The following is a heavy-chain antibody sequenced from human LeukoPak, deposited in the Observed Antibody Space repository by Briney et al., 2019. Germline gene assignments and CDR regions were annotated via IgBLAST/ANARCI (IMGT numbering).Heavy chain of an antibody. Sequence: SETLSLTCTVSGGSISSSSYYWGWIRQPPGKGLEWIGSTYYSGSTYYNPSLKSRVTISVDTSKNQFSLKLSSVTAADTAVYYCARLTGYSSGWVDYWGQGTLVTVSS. D-gene: IGHD6-19*01. V-gene: IGHV4-39*01. J-gene: IGHJ4*02. CDR1: GGSISSSSYY. CDR3: ARLTGYSSGWVDY. CDR2: TYYSGST.